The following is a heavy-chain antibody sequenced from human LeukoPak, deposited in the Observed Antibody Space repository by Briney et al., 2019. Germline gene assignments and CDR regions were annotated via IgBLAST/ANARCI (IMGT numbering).Heavy chain of an antibody. CDR1: GFTFSDYA. Sequence: GGSLGLSCTTSGFTFSDYAMSWVRQTRGKGLEWVGFIRSKAYGGTTEYAASVKGRFTISRDDSKSIAYLQMNSLKTEDTAFYYCTNGLTMNPFDYWGQGTLVTVSS. V-gene: IGHV3-49*04. J-gene: IGHJ4*02. D-gene: IGHD1-14*01. CDR2: IRSKAYGGTT. CDR3: TNGLTMNPFDY.